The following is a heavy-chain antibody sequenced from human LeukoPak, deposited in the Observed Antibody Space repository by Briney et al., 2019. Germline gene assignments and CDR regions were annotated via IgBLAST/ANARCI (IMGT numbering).Heavy chain of an antibody. J-gene: IGHJ4*02. CDR3: ARVDTATYASETSFIMIDY. CDR1: GFTFSSYE. CDR2: ISSSGSTI. Sequence: GGSLRLSCAASGFTFSSYELNWVRQAPGKGLEWVSYISSSGSTIKYADSVKGRFTISRGSAKNSLYLQMNSLRAEDTAVYYCARVDTATYASETSFIMIDYWGQGTLVTVSS. V-gene: IGHV3-48*03. D-gene: IGHD3-10*01.